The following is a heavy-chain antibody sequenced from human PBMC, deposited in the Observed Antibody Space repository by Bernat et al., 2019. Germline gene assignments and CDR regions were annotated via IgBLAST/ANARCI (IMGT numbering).Heavy chain of an antibody. CDR2: IRSKANNYAK. J-gene: IGHJ1*01. CDR3: TRRDDGYNFLVN. Sequence: EVQLVESGGGLVQPGGSLKLSCAASGFTFSGSVMHWVRQASGKGLEWVGRIRSKANNYAKIDAAAVKGRFTISRDDSKNTAYLQMNSLKAEDTAVYYGTRRDDGYNFLVNWGQGTLVTVSS. V-gene: IGHV3-73*01. CDR1: GFTFSGSV. D-gene: IGHD5-24*01.